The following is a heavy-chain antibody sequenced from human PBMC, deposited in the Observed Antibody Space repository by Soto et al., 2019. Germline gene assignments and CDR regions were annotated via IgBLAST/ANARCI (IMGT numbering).Heavy chain of an antibody. CDR1: AFTFNSDG. CDR3: AKAYIVLMVYAMSYFDY. CDR2: ISASGGSR. Sequence: AGGSLRLSCTVSAFTFNSDGMIWVRQAPGKGLEWVSAISASGGSRYYADSVKGRFTISRDNSKNTLFLQMNSLSAEDTAVYYCAKAYIVLMVYAMSYFDYWGQGTLVTVSS. J-gene: IGHJ4*02. D-gene: IGHD2-8*01. V-gene: IGHV3-23*01.